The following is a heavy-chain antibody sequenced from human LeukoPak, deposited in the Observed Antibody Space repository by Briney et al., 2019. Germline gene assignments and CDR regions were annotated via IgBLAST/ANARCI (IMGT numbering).Heavy chain of an antibody. CDR3: ARDNRYFDPRDFDY. D-gene: IGHD3-9*01. CDR1: GYTFTSYG. J-gene: IGHJ4*02. Sequence: ASVKVSCKASGYTFTSYGISWVRQAPGQGLEWMGWISAYNGNTNYARKLQGRVTMTTDTSTSTAYMELRSLRSDDTAVYYCARDNRYFDPRDFDYWGQGTLVTASS. V-gene: IGHV1-18*01. CDR2: ISAYNGNT.